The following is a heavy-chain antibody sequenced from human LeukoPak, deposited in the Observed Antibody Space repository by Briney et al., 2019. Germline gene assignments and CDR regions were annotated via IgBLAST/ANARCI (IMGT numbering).Heavy chain of an antibody. V-gene: IGHV4-39*07. Sequence: PSETLSLTCTVSGGSISSSSYYWGWIRQPPGKGLEWIGSIYYSGSTYYNPSLKSRVIISVDTSKNQFSLKLSSVTAADTAVYYCARIRGDTDYDILTGLFDYWGQGTLVTVSS. D-gene: IGHD3-9*01. CDR3: ARIRGDTDYDILTGLFDY. CDR1: GGSISSSSYY. CDR2: IYYSGST. J-gene: IGHJ4*02.